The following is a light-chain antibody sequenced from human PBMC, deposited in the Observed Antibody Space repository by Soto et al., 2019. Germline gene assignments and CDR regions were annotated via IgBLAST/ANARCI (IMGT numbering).Light chain of an antibody. Sequence: EIVLTQSPWTLSLSPGERATLSCRASQSVSSSYLAWYQQKPGQAPRLLIYGASSRATGSPDRFSGSGSGTDVTLTISRREPADFAVYYCQQYVSSPLTFGGGTKVDIK. CDR1: QSVSSSY. V-gene: IGKV3-20*01. CDR3: QQYVSSPLT. J-gene: IGKJ4*01. CDR2: GAS.